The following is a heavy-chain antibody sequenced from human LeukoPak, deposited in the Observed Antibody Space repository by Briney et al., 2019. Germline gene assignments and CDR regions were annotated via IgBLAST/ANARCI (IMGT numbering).Heavy chain of an antibody. D-gene: IGHD3-22*01. CDR1: GFTFSSYW. V-gene: IGHV3-74*01. CDR3: AKGGGDYYDSSGYYYYAFDM. CDR2: INNYGNST. J-gene: IGHJ3*02. Sequence: GGSLRLSCAASGFTFSSYWMHWVRQAPGKGLMWVSRINNYGNSTSYADSVKGRFTISRDNAKNTLYLQMHSLRAEDTAVYYCAKGGGDYYDSSGYYYYAFDMWGQGTMVTVSS.